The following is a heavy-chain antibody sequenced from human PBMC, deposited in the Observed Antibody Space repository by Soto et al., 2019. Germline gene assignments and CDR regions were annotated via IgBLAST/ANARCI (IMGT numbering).Heavy chain of an antibody. CDR1: GFNFSNHW. V-gene: IGHV3-74*01. J-gene: IGHJ5*02. D-gene: IGHD2-21*02. Sequence: GGSLRLSCAASGFNFSNHWMHWVRQRPGEGLVWVSRITSDGKSKAYAESVKGRFAISRDNAKNTLYLQMNGLTAEDTAVYYCARESGDWPLNWFDPWGLGALVTVSS. CDR2: ITSDGKSK. CDR3: ARESGDWPLNWFDP.